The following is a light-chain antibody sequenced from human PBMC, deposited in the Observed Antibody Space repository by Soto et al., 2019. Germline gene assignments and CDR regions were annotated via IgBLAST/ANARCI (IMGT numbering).Light chain of an antibody. CDR3: SSYTSSSTNV. Sequence: LTQPASVSGSPGQSITISCTGTSSDVGGYNYVSWYQQHPGKAPKLMIYEVSNRPSGVSNRFSGSKSGNTASLTISGLQAEDEADYYCSSYTSSSTNVFGTGTKVT. V-gene: IGLV2-14*01. J-gene: IGLJ1*01. CDR1: SSDVGGYNY. CDR2: EVS.